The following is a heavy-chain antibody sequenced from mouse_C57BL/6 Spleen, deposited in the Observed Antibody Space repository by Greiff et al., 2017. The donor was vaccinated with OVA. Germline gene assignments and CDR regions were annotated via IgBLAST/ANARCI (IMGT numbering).Heavy chain of an antibody. J-gene: IGHJ2*01. Sequence: QVQLQQPGAELVKPGASVKLSCKASGYTFTSYWMQRVKQRPGQGLEWIGEIDPSDSYTNYNQKFKGKATLTVDTSSNTAYMQHSSLTSEDSAVYYFAITTDYFDYWGQGTTLTVSS. CDR1: GYTFTSYW. CDR2: IDPSDSYT. D-gene: IGHD1-1*01. CDR3: AITTDYFDY. V-gene: IGHV1-50*01.